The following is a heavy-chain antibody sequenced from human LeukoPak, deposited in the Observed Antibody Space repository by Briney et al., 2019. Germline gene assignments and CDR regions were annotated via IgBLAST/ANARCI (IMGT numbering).Heavy chain of an antibody. Sequence: SETLSLTCAVYGGSFSGYYWSWLRQPPGKGLEWIGEINHSGSTNYNPSLKSRVTISVDTSKNQFSLKLRSVTAADTATYYCARAPCGGDCYSPDYWYFDLWGRGTLVSVSS. J-gene: IGHJ2*01. CDR2: INHSGST. V-gene: IGHV4-34*01. CDR1: GGSFSGYY. CDR3: ARAPCGGDCYSPDYWYFDL. D-gene: IGHD2-21*02.